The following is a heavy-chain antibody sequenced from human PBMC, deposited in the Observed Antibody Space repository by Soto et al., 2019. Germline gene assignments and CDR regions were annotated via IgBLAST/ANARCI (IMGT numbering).Heavy chain of an antibody. CDR1: GFICISYS. J-gene: IGHJ4*02. CDR2: FDGSFFHT. CDR3: AKQLQYASGWKPND. Sequence: VVSLILSCSSSGFICISYSFSLFLQAPGKGLEWVSVFDGSFFHTYYTNSVKGRLNISNDNSKNTLFLQMNSLKAEDTAVYFCAKQLQYASGWKPNDWGQGTLV. V-gene: IGHV3-23*01. D-gene: IGHD6-25*01.